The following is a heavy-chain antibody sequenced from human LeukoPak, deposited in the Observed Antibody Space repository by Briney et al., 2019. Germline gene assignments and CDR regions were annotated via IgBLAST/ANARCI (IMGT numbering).Heavy chain of an antibody. D-gene: IGHD2-15*01. CDR1: GFTFSSYG. J-gene: IGHJ4*02. Sequence: GGSLRLSCGASGFTFSSYGMHWVRQAPGKGLEWVAFIRYDGSNKYYADSVKGRFTISRDNSKNTLYLQMNSLRSDDTAVYYCARVACGGSCYSGDFDYWGQGTLVTVSS. CDR2: IRYDGSNK. V-gene: IGHV3-30*02. CDR3: ARVACGGSCYSGDFDY.